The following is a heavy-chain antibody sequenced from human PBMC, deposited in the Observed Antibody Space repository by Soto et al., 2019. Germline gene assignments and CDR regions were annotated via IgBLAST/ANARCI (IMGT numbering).Heavy chain of an antibody. J-gene: IGHJ4*02. Sequence: PGGSLRHSCTASGFTFGDYGMSGVGQVPGKGLEWVGFIRSKAYGGTTEYAASVKGRFTISRDDSKSIAYLQMNSLKTEDTAVYYCTRGTPGIAATGYYFDYWGQGTLVTVSS. D-gene: IGHD6-13*01. CDR3: TRGTPGIAATGYYFDY. CDR1: GFTFGDYG. CDR2: IRSKAYGGTT. V-gene: IGHV3-49*04.